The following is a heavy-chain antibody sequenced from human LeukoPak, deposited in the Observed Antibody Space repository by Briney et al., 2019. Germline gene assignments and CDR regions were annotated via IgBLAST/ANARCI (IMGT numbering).Heavy chain of an antibody. D-gene: IGHD3-3*01. J-gene: IGHJ6*03. V-gene: IGHV1-46*01. Sequence: ASVKVSCKASGYTFTSYYMHWVRQAPGQGLEWMGIINPSGGSTSYAQKFQGRVTMTRDTSTSTVYMELSSLRSEDTAVYYCARDKPQDTYYDFWSGYYMYYYYMDVWGKGTTVTVSS. CDR2: INPSGGST. CDR1: GYTFTSYY. CDR3: ARDKPQDTYYDFWSGYYMYYYYMDV.